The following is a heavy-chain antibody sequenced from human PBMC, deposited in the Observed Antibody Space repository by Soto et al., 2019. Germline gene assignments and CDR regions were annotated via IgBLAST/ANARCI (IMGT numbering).Heavy chain of an antibody. Sequence: QVQLVQSGAEMKKPGSSVKVSCKASGGTFSSYAISWVRQAPGQGLEWMGGIIPIFGTANYAQKFQGRVTITADESTSTAYRELSSLRSEDTAVYYCARHVPAAGYYYGMDVWGQGTTVTVSS. CDR3: ARHVPAAGYYYGMDV. V-gene: IGHV1-69*12. CDR2: IIPIFGTA. D-gene: IGHD2-2*01. CDR1: GGTFSSYA. J-gene: IGHJ6*02.